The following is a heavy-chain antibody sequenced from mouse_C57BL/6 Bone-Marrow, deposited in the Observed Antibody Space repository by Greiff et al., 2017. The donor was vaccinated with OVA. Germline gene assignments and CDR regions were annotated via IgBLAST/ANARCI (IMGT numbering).Heavy chain of an antibody. V-gene: IGHV3-6*01. Sequence: EVKLQESGPGLVKPSQSLSLTCSVTGYSITSGYYWNWIRQFPGNKLEWMGYISYDGSNNYNPSLKNRISITRDTSKNQFFLKLNSVTTEDTATYYGARDLGLRYPYFDYWGQGTTLTVSS. CDR2: ISYDGSN. D-gene: IGHD1-1*01. CDR3: ARDLGLRYPYFDY. J-gene: IGHJ2*01. CDR1: GYSITSGYY.